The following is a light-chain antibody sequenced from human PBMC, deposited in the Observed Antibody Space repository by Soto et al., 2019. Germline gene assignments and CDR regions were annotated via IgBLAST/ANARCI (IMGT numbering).Light chain of an antibody. CDR3: QQYNSWPRT. CDR2: GAS. CDR1: QSVSGN. Sequence: EIVMTQSPATLSVSPGERATLSCRASQSVSGNLAWYQQKPGQAPRLLIYGASTRATGIPARFSGGGSGTEFTLTISSLQSEDFAVYYGQQYNSWPRTFGQGTKVKIK. J-gene: IGKJ1*01. V-gene: IGKV3-15*01.